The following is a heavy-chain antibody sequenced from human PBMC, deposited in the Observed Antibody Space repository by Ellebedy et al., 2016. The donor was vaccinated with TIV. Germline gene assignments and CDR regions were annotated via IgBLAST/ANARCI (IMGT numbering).Heavy chain of an antibody. Sequence: ASVKVSCKASGYTFTSYGFSWVRQAPGQGLEWMGGIIPIFGTANYAQKFQGRVTITADESTSTAYMELSSLRSEDTAVYYCASGYGGNLDYWGQGTLVTVSS. V-gene: IGHV1-69*13. CDR1: GYTFTSYG. CDR3: ASGYGGNLDY. J-gene: IGHJ4*02. CDR2: IIPIFGTA. D-gene: IGHD4-23*01.